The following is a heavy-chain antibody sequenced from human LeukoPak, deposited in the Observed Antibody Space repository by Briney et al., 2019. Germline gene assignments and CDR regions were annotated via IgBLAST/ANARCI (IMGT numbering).Heavy chain of an antibody. CDR3: AKDREYSSSSGWFDP. D-gene: IGHD6-6*01. Sequence: PSETLSLTCAVDGGSFSGYYWSWIRQPPGKGLEWIGEINHSGSTNYNPSLKSRVTISVDTSKNQFSLKLTSVTAADTAVYYCAKDREYSSSSGWFDPWGQGTLVTVSS. CDR1: GGSFSGYY. V-gene: IGHV4-34*01. J-gene: IGHJ5*02. CDR2: INHSGST.